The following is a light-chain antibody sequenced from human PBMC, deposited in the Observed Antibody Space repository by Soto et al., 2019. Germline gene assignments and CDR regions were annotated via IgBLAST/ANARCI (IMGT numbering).Light chain of an antibody. Sequence: DIPMTQSPSSLSASVEDRVIITCRASQSISNHLNWYQQKPGKAPKLLIYKASTLKSGVPSRFSGSGSGTEFTLTISSLQPDDFATYYCQHYNSYSEAFGQGTKVDIK. V-gene: IGKV1-5*03. J-gene: IGKJ1*01. CDR2: KAS. CDR1: QSISNH. CDR3: QHYNSYSEA.